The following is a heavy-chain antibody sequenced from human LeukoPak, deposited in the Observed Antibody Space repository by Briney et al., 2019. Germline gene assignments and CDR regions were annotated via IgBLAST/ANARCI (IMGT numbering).Heavy chain of an antibody. CDR3: ARDRSSSWYSGLWTFDI. CDR2: IYYSGST. J-gene: IGHJ3*02. V-gene: IGHV4-38-2*02. D-gene: IGHD6-13*01. Sequence: SETLSLTCTVSGYSISSGYYWGWIRQPPGKGLEWIGSIYYSGSTYYNPSLKSRVTISVDTSKNQFSLKLSSVTAADTAVYYCARDRSSSWYSGLWTFDIWGQGTMVTVSS. CDR1: GYSISSGYY.